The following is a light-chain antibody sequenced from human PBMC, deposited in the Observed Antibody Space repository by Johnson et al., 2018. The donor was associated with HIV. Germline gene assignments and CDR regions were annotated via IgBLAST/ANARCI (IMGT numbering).Light chain of an antibody. CDR1: SSNVGSNY. CDR2: DNN. CDR3: GTWDSSLSAYV. Sequence: VLTQPPSVSAAPGQKVTISCSGSSSNVGSNYISWYRQLPGTAPKLLIYDNNKRPSGIRDRFSGSKSGTSATLGITGLQTGDEADYYCGTWDSSLSAYVIGTGTKVTVL. V-gene: IGLV1-51*01. J-gene: IGLJ1*01.